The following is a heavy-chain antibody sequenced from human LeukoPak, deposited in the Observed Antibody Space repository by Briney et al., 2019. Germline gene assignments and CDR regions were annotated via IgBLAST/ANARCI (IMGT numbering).Heavy chain of an antibody. CDR3: ASSYCSSTSCYLVWFDP. D-gene: IGHD2-2*01. Sequence: SETLSLTCAVYGGSFSGYYWSWIRQPPGKGLEWIGEINHSGSTNYNPSLKSRVTISVDTSKNQFSLKLSSVTAADTAVYYCASSYCSSTSCYLVWFDPWGQGTLVTVSS. CDR1: GGSFSGYY. J-gene: IGHJ5*02. CDR2: INHSGST. V-gene: IGHV4-34*09.